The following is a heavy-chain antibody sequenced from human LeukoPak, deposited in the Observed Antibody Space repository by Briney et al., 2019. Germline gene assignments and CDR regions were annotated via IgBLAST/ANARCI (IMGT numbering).Heavy chain of an antibody. CDR2: MNPNSGNT. CDR3: AREGSSGYYPRENWFDP. CDR1: GYTFTSYD. V-gene: IGHV1-8*01. Sequence: ASVRVSCKASGYTFTSYDINWVRQATGQGLEWMGWMNPNSGNTGYAQKFQGRVTMTRNTSISTAYMELSSLRSEDTAVYHCAREGSSGYYPRENWFDPWGQGTLVTVSS. D-gene: IGHD3-22*01. J-gene: IGHJ5*02.